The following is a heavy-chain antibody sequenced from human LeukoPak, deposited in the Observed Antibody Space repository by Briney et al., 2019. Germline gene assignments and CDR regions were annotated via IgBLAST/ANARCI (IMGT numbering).Heavy chain of an antibody. CDR3: ARRGGYDNFYFDY. D-gene: IGHD5-12*01. J-gene: IGHJ4*02. Sequence: PSETLSLTCTVSGGSISSYYWSWIRQPPGKGLEWIAYIYDSENNNYNPSLRSRVTISVDTSNNQFSLILTSVAAADTAVYYCARRGGYDNFYFDYWGQGTLVTVSS. CDR2: IYDSENN. CDR1: GGSISSYY. V-gene: IGHV4-59*01.